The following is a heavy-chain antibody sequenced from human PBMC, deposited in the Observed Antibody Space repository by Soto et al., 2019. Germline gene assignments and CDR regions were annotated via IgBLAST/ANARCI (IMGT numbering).Heavy chain of an antibody. D-gene: IGHD6-13*01. Sequence: PSETLSLTCTVSGGSISSYYWSWIRQPPGKGLEWIGYIYYSGSTNYNPSLKSRVTISVDTSKNQFSLKPSSVTAADTAVYYCARDIRGIAALYSPKWFDPWGQGTLVTVSS. V-gene: IGHV4-59*12. CDR1: GGSISSYY. CDR3: ARDIRGIAALYSPKWFDP. J-gene: IGHJ5*02. CDR2: IYYSGST.